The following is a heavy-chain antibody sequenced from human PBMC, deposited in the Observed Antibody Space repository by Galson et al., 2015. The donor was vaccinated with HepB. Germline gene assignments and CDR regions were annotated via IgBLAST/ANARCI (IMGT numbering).Heavy chain of an antibody. CDR2: ISSSSTI. Sequence: SLRLSCAASGFTFSSYSMNWVRQAPGRGLEWVSHISSSSTIYYADSVKGRFAISRDNAKNSLYLQMNSLRDEDTAVYYCARVGGYYYGSGSYPTSFDYWGQGTLVTVSS. V-gene: IGHV3-48*02. CDR3: ARVGGYYYGSGSYPTSFDY. CDR1: GFTFSSYS. D-gene: IGHD3-10*01. J-gene: IGHJ4*02.